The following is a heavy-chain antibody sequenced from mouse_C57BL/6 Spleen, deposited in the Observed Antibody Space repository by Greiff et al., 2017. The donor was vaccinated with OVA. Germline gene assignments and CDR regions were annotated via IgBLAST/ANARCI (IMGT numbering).Heavy chain of an antibody. CDR2: IDPETGGT. CDR3: TRGGLGQGFAY. Sequence: LVESGAELVRPGASVTLSCKASGYTFTDYEMHWVKQTPVHGLEWIGAIDPETGGTAYNQKFKGKAILTADKSSSTAYMELRSLTSEDSAVYYCTRGGLGQGFAYWGQGTLVTVSA. CDR1: GYTFTDYE. J-gene: IGHJ3*01. D-gene: IGHD4-1*01. V-gene: IGHV1-15*01.